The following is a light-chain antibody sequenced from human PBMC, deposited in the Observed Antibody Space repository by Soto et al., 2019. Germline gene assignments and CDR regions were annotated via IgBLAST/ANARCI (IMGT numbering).Light chain of an antibody. CDR3: SSYTSSSLGV. V-gene: IGLV2-14*01. J-gene: IGLJ2*01. CDR2: EVS. Sequence: QSALTQPASVSGSPGQSITISCTGTSSDVGGYNYFSWYQQHPGKAPKLMIYEVSNRPSGVSNRFSGSKSGNTASLTISGLQAEDEADYYCSSYTSSSLGVFGGGTKLTVL. CDR1: SSDVGGYNY.